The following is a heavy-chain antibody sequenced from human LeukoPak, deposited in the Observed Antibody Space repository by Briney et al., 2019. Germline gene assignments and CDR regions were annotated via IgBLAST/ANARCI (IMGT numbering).Heavy chain of an antibody. V-gene: IGHV1-69*01. D-gene: IGHD6-6*01. CDR2: IIPIFGTA. Sequence: SVTVSCTASGGTFSSYAISWVRQAPGQGLEWMGGIIPIFGTANYAQKFQGRVTITADESTSTAYMELSSLRSEDTAVYYCARGAPGIRPFDAFDIWGQGTMVTVSS. CDR1: GGTFSSYA. CDR3: ARGAPGIRPFDAFDI. J-gene: IGHJ3*02.